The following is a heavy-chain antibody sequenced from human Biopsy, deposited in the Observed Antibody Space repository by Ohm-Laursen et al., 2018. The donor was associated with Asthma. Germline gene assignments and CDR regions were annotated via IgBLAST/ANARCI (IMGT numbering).Heavy chain of an antibody. V-gene: IGHV4-39*01. D-gene: IGHD7-27*01. Sequence: SDTLSLTCTVSGGSMSSSSYYWGWIRQPPGKGLEWMGSISYTGSAYHNPSLKSRVPISVATSKNPSSLRLSSVTAADTAVYYCARHWDWGSFFDYWGQGTPVTVSS. J-gene: IGHJ4*02. CDR3: ARHWDWGSFFDY. CDR2: ISYTGSA. CDR1: GGSMSSSSYY.